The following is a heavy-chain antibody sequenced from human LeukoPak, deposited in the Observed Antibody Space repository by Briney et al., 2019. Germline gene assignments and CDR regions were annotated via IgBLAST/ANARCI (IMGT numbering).Heavy chain of an antibody. V-gene: IGHV1-18*01. J-gene: IGHJ4*02. CDR2: ISAYNGNT. CDR1: GYTLTSYG. D-gene: IGHD3-16*02. Sequence: GASVKVSCKASGYTLTSYGISWVRQAPGQGLEWMRWISAYNGNTNYAQKLQGRVTMTTDTSTSTAYMELSRLRSDDTAVYYWARGPLLGSYLIHWGQGTLVTVSS. CDR3: ARGPLLGSYLIH.